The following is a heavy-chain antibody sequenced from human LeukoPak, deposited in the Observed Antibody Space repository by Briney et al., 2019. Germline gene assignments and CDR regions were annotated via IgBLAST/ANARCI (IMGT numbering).Heavy chain of an antibody. CDR2: IYTSGST. D-gene: IGHD3-22*01. CDR1: GGSISSGSYY. Sequence: PSETLSLTCTVSGGSISSGSYYWSWIRQPAGKGLEWIGRIYTSGSTNYNPSLKSRVTISYTSKNQFSLKLSSVTAADTAVYYCARLKYYYDSSGSRAEYFQHWGQGTLVTASS. CDR3: ARLKYYYDSSGSRAEYFQH. V-gene: IGHV4-61*02. J-gene: IGHJ1*01.